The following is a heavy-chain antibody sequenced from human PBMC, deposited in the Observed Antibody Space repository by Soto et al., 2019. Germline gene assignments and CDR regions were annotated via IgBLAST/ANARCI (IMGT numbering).Heavy chain of an antibody. J-gene: IGHJ4*02. Sequence: PXEPLKISCQGSGYSFSSYWIGWVRQMPGKGLEWMAFIDPHSNTRYSPSFEGQITISADKSISTAYLQWSSLKASDTAIYYCARRTYTSGWRHYFDYWGQGTLVTVSS. CDR3: ARRTYTSGWRHYFDY. CDR2: IDPHSNT. D-gene: IGHD6-19*01. V-gene: IGHV5-51*01. CDR1: GYSFSSYW.